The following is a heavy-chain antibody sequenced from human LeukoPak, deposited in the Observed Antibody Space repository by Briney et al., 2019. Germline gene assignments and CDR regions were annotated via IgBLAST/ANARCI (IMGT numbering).Heavy chain of an antibody. D-gene: IGHD1-26*01. V-gene: IGHV4-59*01. Sequence: SETLSLTCTVSGGSISSYYWSWIRQPPGKGLEWIGYIYYSGNTNYNPSLKSRVTISVDTSKSQFSLKLTSVTAADTAVYYCVRDRSGSSIDYWGQGALVTVSS. CDR1: GGSISSYY. CDR3: VRDRSGSSIDY. J-gene: IGHJ4*02. CDR2: IYYSGNT.